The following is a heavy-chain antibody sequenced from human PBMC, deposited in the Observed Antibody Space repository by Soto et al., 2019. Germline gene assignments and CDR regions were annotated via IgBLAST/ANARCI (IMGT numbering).Heavy chain of an antibody. CDR2: FSLSGTT. J-gene: IGHJ4*02. CDR1: GAPITGSSY. D-gene: IGHD2-8*02. CDR3: ARGMTPPGAPAWYYFDS. V-gene: IGHV4-4*07. Sequence: SETLSLTVTVSGAPITGSSYCSWIRQPAGKLLEWIGLFSLSGTTNYNPSLRGRVTMSADVSKNQFSLRLTSVTAADTALYYCARGMTPPGAPAWYYFDSWGQGTLVTVSS.